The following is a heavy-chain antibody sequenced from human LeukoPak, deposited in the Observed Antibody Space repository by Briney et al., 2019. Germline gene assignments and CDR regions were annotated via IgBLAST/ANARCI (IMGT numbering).Heavy chain of an antibody. V-gene: IGHV3-33*01. CDR2: IWYDGSNK. D-gene: IGHD2-8*01. Sequence: GGSLRLSWAASGXTFSSYGMHWVRQAPGKGLEWVALIWYDGSNKYYADSVKGRFTISRDNSKNTLYLQMNSLRAEDTAVYYCARNPGYCFNGVCPDDAFDIWGQGTMVTVSS. CDR1: GXTFSSYG. J-gene: IGHJ3*02. CDR3: ARNPGYCFNGVCPDDAFDI.